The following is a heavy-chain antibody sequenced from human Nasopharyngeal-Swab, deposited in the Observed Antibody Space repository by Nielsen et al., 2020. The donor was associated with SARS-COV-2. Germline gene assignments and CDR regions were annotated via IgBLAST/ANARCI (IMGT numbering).Heavy chain of an antibody. J-gene: IGHJ4*02. CDR2: IYHSGSN. CDR1: GGSISSSNW. V-gene: IGHV4-4*02. D-gene: IGHD3-3*01. Sequence: SETLSLTYAVSGGSISSSNWWSWVRQPPGKGLEWIGEIYHSGSNNYNPSLKSRVTISVDKSKNQFSLKLSSVTAADTAVYYCARRTYYDFWSGSYGLSLFDYWGQGTLVTVSS. CDR3: ARRTYYDFWSGSYGLSLFDY.